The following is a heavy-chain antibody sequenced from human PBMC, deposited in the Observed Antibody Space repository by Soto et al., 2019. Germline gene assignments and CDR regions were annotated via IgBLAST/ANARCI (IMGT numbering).Heavy chain of an antibody. J-gene: IGHJ4*02. CDR2: ITDNGRST. D-gene: IGHD4-17*01. CDR1: GFTFSRDG. CDR3: AKERPTTTAFDY. V-gene: IGHV3-23*01. Sequence: GRSLRLSCAASGFTFSRDGMSWVRQAPGKGLEWVSLITDNGRSTYYADSVKGRFTISRDNTKNTLFLQMNSLRAEDTAVYYSAKERPTTTAFDYWGQGALVTVSS.